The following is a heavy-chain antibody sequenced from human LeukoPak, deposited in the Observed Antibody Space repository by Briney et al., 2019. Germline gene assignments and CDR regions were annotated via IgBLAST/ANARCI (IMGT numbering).Heavy chain of an antibody. Sequence: GGSLRLSCAASGFTVSDNYMGWVRQAPGKGLNYVSMIYSSGRTYYADSVKGRFTISRDNSKNTLYLQMNNLRAEDTAVYYCARGGDGDNSLPFDYWGQGTLVTVSS. V-gene: IGHV3-53*01. CDR1: GFTVSDNY. CDR3: ARGGDGDNSLPFDY. CDR2: IYSSGRT. J-gene: IGHJ4*02. D-gene: IGHD5-24*01.